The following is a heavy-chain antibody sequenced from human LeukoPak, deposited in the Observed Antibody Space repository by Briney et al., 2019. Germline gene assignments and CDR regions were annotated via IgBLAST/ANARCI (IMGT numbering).Heavy chain of an antibody. CDR1: GGTFSDYA. D-gene: IGHD6-25*01. V-gene: IGHV1-69*05. J-gene: IGHJ5*02. CDR2: IIPMFGTA. Sequence: SVKVSCKASGGTFSDYAISWVRQAPGQGLEWLGGIIPMFGTANYAQKFQGRVTITTDEATTTAYMELISLRSEDTAVYYCVRRQALRGRHRAFDPWGQGTLVTVTS. CDR3: VRRQALRGRHRAFDP.